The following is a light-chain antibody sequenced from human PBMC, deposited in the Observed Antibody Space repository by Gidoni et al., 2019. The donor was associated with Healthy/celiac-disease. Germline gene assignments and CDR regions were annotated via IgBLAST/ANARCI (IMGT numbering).Light chain of an antibody. Sequence: DIKMTQSPSTLSASVGDRVTIPCRASQSISSWLAWYQQKPGKAPKLLFYKASSLESGVPSRFSGSGSGTEFTLTISSLQPDDVATYYCQRYNSSYTFGPGTKLEIK. CDR1: QSISSW. CDR2: KAS. CDR3: QRYNSSYT. J-gene: IGKJ2*01. V-gene: IGKV1-5*03.